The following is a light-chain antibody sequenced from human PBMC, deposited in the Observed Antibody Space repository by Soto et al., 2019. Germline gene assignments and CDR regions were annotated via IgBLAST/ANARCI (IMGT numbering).Light chain of an antibody. Sequence: EIVLTQSPGTLSLSSGERATLSCRASQGVTANYLAWYQQRPGLAPRLLIFGASTRATGIPDRFSGSGSGTEFTLTISGLEPEDFAVYYCQQYNSWPRGTFGPGTKVEIK. CDR3: QQYNSWPRGT. J-gene: IGKJ3*01. V-gene: IGKV3-20*01. CDR1: QGVTANY. CDR2: GAS.